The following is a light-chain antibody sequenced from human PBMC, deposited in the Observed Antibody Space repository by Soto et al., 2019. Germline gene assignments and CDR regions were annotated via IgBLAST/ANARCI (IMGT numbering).Light chain of an antibody. CDR2: GDS. J-gene: IGKJ5*01. Sequence: DIQLTQSPSLLSPSIGERVTITCRASQGISTSLALYQLKPGQAPKLLSYGDSTLERGAPSRFSATVSGTEFSLTITSQQPEDVATYYCQQHFASPLTFGQGPRLEIK. CDR1: QGISTS. V-gene: IGKV1-9*01. CDR3: QQHFASPLT.